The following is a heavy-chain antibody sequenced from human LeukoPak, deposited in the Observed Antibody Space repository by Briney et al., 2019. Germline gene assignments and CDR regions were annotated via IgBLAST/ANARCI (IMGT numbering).Heavy chain of an antibody. J-gene: IGHJ4*02. D-gene: IGHD2-8*02. CDR2: INKDGSEK. V-gene: IGHV3-7*01. CDR1: GFTFSSYE. Sequence: GGSLRLSCAASGFTFSSYEMNWVRQAPGKGLEWVAAINKDGSEKQYVGSVKGRFTISRDNAKNSVYLQMTSLGAEDTAVYYCATYTQHFGAPGGADYWGLGTLVTVSS. CDR3: ATYTQHFGAPGGADY.